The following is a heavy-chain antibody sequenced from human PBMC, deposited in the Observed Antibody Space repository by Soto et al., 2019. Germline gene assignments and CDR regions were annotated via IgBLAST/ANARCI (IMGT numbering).Heavy chain of an antibody. J-gene: IGHJ4*02. CDR1: GFTFSDYY. D-gene: IGHD5-18*01. Sequence: QVQLVESGGGLVKPGGSLRLSGAASGFTFSDYYTSWIRQAPGKGLERVSYISSSGSTLYYADSVKGRFTTSRDNAKNSLYLQMNSLRAADTAVYYCARGGRASFGYSYGYCLDYWRQGTLVTVSS. CDR2: ISSSGSTL. CDR3: ARGGRASFGYSYGYCLDY. V-gene: IGHV3-11*01.